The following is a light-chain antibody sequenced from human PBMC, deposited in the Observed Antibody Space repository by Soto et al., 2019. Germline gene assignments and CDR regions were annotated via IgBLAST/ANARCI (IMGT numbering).Light chain of an antibody. Sequence: DIQMTQSPSSLSASVGDRVTITCRAIQSISSYLNWYQQKPGKAPKLLIYDASSLESGVPSRFSGSGSGTEFTLTISSLQPDDFATYYCQQYNSYLLTFGGGTKVDIK. CDR1: QSISSY. V-gene: IGKV1-5*01. CDR3: QQYNSYLLT. CDR2: DAS. J-gene: IGKJ4*01.